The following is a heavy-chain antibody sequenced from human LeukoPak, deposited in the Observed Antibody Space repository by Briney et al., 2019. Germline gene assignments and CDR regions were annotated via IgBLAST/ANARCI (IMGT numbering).Heavy chain of an antibody. CDR3: ARGADGDYVPYSFDS. J-gene: IGHJ4*02. D-gene: IGHD4-17*01. CDR1: GGTFNNYA. CDR2: IIPIFGTA. Sequence: SVKVSCKTSGGTFNNYAISWVRQAPGQGLEWMGGIIPIFGTANYAQKFQGRVTITADESTSTDYMELSSLRSEDTAVYYCARGADGDYVPYSFDSWGQGTLVTVSS. V-gene: IGHV1-69*01.